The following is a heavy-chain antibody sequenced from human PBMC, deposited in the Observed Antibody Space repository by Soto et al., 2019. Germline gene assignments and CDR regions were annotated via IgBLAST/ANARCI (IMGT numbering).Heavy chain of an antibody. CDR1: GFTFSSYW. Sequence: GGSLRLSCAASGFTFSSYWMHWVRQAPGKGLVWVSRINSDGSSPSYADSVKGRFTISRDNAKNTLYLQMNSLRAEDTAVYYCASLRPHYDILTGYYFAFDIWGQGTMVTVSS. V-gene: IGHV3-74*01. J-gene: IGHJ3*02. CDR3: ASLRPHYDILTGYYFAFDI. CDR2: INSDGSSP. D-gene: IGHD3-9*01.